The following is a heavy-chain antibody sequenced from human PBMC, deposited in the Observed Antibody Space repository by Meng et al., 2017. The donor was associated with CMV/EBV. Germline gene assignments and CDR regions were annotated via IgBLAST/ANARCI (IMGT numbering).Heavy chain of an antibody. J-gene: IGHJ6*02. D-gene: IGHD6-13*01. CDR2: ISSSSSYI. V-gene: IGHV3-21*01. Sequence: GESLKISCAASGFTFSSYSMNWVRQAPGKGLEWVSSISSSSSYIYYADSVKGRFTISRDNAKNSLYLQMNSLRAEDTAMYYCASLLGIYYGMDVWGQGTTVTVSS. CDR1: GFTFSSYS. CDR3: ASLLGIYYGMDV.